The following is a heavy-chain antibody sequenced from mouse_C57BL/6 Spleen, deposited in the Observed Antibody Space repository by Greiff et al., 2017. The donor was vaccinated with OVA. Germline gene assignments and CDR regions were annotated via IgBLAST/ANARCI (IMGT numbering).Heavy chain of an antibody. J-gene: IGHJ3*01. D-gene: IGHD2-12*01. CDR3: ARSYNYGGFAY. CDR2: FLPGSGST. Sequence: QVQLQQSGAELMKPGASVTLSCTATGYTFTGYWIEWVMQRPGHDLVWIGGFLPGSGSTNYNEQFKGKATFTADTSSNTSYMQINSLTTEDSAIYYCARSYNYGGFAYWGQGTLVTVSA. V-gene: IGHV1-9*01. CDR1: GYTFTGYW.